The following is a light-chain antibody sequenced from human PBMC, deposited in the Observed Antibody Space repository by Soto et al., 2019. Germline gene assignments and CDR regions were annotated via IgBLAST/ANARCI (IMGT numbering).Light chain of an antibody. Sequence: DIQITQSPSSLSASVGDRVTITCQASQDINNFLDWYQQKPGKAPKLLIYDASKMEIGVPTRFSGSGSWTDFTFTISSLQPEDFATYYCQQYESLPLTFGQGTRLEIK. V-gene: IGKV1-33*01. CDR2: DAS. CDR3: QQYESLPLT. J-gene: IGKJ5*01. CDR1: QDINNF.